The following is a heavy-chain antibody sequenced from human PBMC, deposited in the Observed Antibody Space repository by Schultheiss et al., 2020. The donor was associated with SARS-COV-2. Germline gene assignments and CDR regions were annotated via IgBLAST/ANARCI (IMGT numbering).Heavy chain of an antibody. D-gene: IGHD3-9*01. CDR3: VKGPYYDILTGYYYYGMDV. J-gene: IGHJ6*02. CDR2: ISSNGGST. CDR1: GGTFSSYA. Sequence: SCKASGGTFSSYAMHWVRQAPGKGLEYVSAISSNGGSTYYADSVKGRFTISRDNSKNTLYLQMSSLRAEDTAVYYCVKGPYYDILTGYYYYGMDVWGQGTTVTVSS. V-gene: IGHV3-64D*06.